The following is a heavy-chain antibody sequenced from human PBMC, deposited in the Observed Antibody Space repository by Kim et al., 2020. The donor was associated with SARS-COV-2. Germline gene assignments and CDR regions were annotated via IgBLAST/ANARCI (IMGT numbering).Heavy chain of an antibody. Sequence: PTLKSRVTISVDTSKNQFSLKLSSVTAADTAVYYCARAMIVAAPKNYFDYWGQGTLVTVSS. CDR3: ARAMIVAAPKNYFDY. D-gene: IGHD3-22*01. J-gene: IGHJ4*02. V-gene: IGHV4-34*01.